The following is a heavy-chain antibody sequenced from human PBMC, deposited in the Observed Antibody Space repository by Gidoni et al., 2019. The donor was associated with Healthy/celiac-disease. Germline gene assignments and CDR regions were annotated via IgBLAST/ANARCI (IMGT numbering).Heavy chain of an antibody. CDR1: GGSFSGSY. V-gene: IGHV4-34*01. Sequence: QVQLQQWGAGLLKPSETLSLTCAVYGGSFSGSYWRWIRQPPGKGLEWIGEINHSGSTNYNPSLKSRVTISVDTSKNQFSLKLSSVTAADTAVYYCARLVRGKTTYDILTSRPFDYWGQGTLVTVSS. CDR2: INHSGST. D-gene: IGHD3-9*01. CDR3: ARLVRGKTTYDILTSRPFDY. J-gene: IGHJ4*02.